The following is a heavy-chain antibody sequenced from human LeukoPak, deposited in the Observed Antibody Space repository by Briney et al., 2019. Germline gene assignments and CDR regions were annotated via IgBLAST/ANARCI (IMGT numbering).Heavy chain of an antibody. D-gene: IGHD3-10*01. Sequence: ASVKVSCKASGYSFSSYALTWVRQVPGQGLEWMGWITTNTGKPTYAQSFTGRFVLSLDTSVNTAYLQINSLKTEDTAVYYCARVAILSFGESLDYWGQGTLVTVSS. CDR1: GYSFSSYA. J-gene: IGHJ4*02. V-gene: IGHV7-4-1*02. CDR2: ITTNTGKP. CDR3: ARVAILSFGESLDY.